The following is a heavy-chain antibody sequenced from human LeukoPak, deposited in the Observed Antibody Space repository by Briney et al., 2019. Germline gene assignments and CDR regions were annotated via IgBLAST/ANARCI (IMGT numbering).Heavy chain of an antibody. J-gene: IGHJ5*02. CDR2: ISSSSSTI. V-gene: IGHV3-48*04. CDR3: ARDGNYYGSGSQWFDP. CDR1: GFSFSSYS. D-gene: IGHD3-10*01. Sequence: GGSLRLSCAASGFSFSSYSMNWVRQAPGKGLEWVSYISSSSSTIYYADSVKGRFTISRDNAKNSLYLQMNSLRAEDTAVYYCARDGNYYGSGSQWFDPWGQGTLVTVST.